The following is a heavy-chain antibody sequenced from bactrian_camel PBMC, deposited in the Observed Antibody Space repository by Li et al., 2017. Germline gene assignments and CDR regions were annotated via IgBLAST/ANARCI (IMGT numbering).Heavy chain of an antibody. Sequence: HVQLVESGGGSVEAGGSLRLSCSLSEYDVTINCMAWFRQAPGREREGVASIHTSASRTRYADSVKGRFTISADTAKNTVYLQLTSLEPEDTGMYYCAADRARTGGSCSLSSGLYDYSGRGTQVTVS. J-gene: IGHJ4*01. V-gene: IGHV3S53*01. CDR3: AADRARTGGSCSLSSGLYDY. D-gene: IGHD5*01. CDR1: EYDVTINC. CDR2: IHTSASRT.